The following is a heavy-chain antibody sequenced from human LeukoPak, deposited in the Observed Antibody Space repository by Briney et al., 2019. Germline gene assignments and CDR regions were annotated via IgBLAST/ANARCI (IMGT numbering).Heavy chain of an antibody. CDR3: ARVTFSVGGGSFGGFDP. J-gene: IGHJ5*02. CDR1: GYTFTSYD. V-gene: IGHV1-69*05. D-gene: IGHD2-15*01. Sequence: SVKVSCKASGYTFTSYDINWVRQAPGQGLEWMGRIIPIFGTANYAQKFQGRVTITTDESTSTAYMELSSLRSEDTAVYYCARVTFSVGGGSFGGFDPWGQGTLVTVSS. CDR2: IIPIFGTA.